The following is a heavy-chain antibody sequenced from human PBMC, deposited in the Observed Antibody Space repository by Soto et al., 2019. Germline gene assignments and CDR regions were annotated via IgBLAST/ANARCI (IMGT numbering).Heavy chain of an antibody. J-gene: IGHJ4*02. CDR3: AGLRDGYNYY. V-gene: IGHV3-23*01. D-gene: IGHD5-12*01. CDR1: GFTFSSYA. CDR2: ISGSGGST. Sequence: GSLRLSCAASGFTFSSYAMSWVRQAPGKGLEWVSAISGSGGSTYYADSVEGRFTISRDNSKNTLYLQMNSLRAEDTAVYYCAGLRDGYNYYWGQGTLVTVSS.